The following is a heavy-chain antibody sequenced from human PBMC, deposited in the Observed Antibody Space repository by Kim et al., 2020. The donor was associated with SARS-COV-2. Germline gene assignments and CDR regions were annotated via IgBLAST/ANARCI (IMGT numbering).Heavy chain of an antibody. J-gene: IGHJ4*02. D-gene: IGHD1-26*01. CDR3: ARRDQGIIRWEYVTVGGFDY. Sequence: SETLSLTCTVSGGSISSSSYYWGWIRQPPGKGLEWIGSIYYSGSTYYNPSLKSRVTISVDTSKNQFSLKLSSVTAADTAVYYCARRDQGIIRWEYVTVGGFDYWGQGTLVTVSS. V-gene: IGHV4-39*01. CDR1: GGSISSSSYY. CDR2: IYYSGST.